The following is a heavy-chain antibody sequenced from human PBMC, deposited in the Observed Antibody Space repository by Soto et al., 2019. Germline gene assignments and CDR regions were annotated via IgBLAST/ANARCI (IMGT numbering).Heavy chain of an antibody. Sequence: SETLSLTCAVYGGSFSGYYWSWIRQPPGKGLEWIGEINHSGSTNYNPSLKSRVTISVDTSKNQFSLKLRSVTAADTAVYYCARFSAFTNTYTTFYYFDFWAREPWSPSPQ. CDR3: ARFSAFTNTYTTFYYFDF. D-gene: IGHD3-16*01. V-gene: IGHV4-34*01. J-gene: IGHJ4*02. CDR1: GGSFSGYY. CDR2: INHSGST.